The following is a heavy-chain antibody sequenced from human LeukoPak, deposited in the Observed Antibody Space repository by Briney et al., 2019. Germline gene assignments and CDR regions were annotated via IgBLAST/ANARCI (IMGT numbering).Heavy chain of an antibody. CDR1: GFTFSSYS. J-gene: IGHJ6*02. Sequence: GGSLRLSCAASGFTFSSYSMNWVRQAPGKGLEWVSSISSSSSYIYYADSVKGRFTISRDNAKNSLYLQMNSLRAEDTAVYYCARDDVDYEILTGHSRGYYYGMDVWDQETTVTVPS. CDR3: ARDDVDYEILTGHSRGYYYGMDV. CDR2: ISSSSSYI. V-gene: IGHV3-21*01. D-gene: IGHD3-9*01.